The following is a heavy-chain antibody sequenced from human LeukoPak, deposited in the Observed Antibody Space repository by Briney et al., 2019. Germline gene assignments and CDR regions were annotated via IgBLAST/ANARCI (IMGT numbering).Heavy chain of an antibody. V-gene: IGHV4-39*07. Sequence: TSETLSLTCTVSGVSISSSYSYWGWIRQPPGMGLEWIGSIYHSGSTYYNPSLKSRVTISVDTSKNQFSLKLSSVTAADTAVYYCARAPNWNDAWGQGTLVTVSS. CDR2: IYHSGST. J-gene: IGHJ5*02. CDR3: ARAPNWNDA. CDR1: GVSISSSYSY.